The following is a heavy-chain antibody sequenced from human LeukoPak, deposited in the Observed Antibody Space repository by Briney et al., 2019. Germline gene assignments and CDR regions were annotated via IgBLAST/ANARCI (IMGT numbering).Heavy chain of an antibody. D-gene: IGHD4-17*01. CDR1: GFTFSNFG. V-gene: IGHV3-7*01. Sequence: GGSLRLSCAASGFTFSNFGMNWVRQAPGKGPEWVANIKQDGSEKYYVDSVKGRFTISRDNAETSLHLQMNSLRAEDTAVYYCARGGNHGDYWYFDLWGRGTLVTVSS. CDR3: ARGGNHGDYWYFDL. CDR2: IKQDGSEK. J-gene: IGHJ2*01.